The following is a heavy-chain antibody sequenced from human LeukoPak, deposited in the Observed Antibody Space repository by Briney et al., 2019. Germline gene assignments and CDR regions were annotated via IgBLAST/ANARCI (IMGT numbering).Heavy chain of an antibody. D-gene: IGHD3-22*01. CDR1: GGSFSGYY. CDR3: ARGGYYDSSGYYMYYFDY. Sequence: SETLSLTCAVYGGSFSGYYGSWLRQPPGKGLVWCGEINHSETTNYNPSLKSRVTISVDTPKHRFFLKLSSVAAADTAVYYCARGGYYDSSGYYMYYFDYWGQGTLVTVSS. CDR2: INHSETT. J-gene: IGHJ4*02. V-gene: IGHV4-34*01.